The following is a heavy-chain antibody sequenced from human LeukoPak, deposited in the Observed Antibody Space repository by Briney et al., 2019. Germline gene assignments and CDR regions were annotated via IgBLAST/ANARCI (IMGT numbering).Heavy chain of an antibody. Sequence: GGSLRLSCAASGFTFSSYWMHWVRQAPGKGLLWVSRINSDGSSTSYADSVKGRFTISRDNAKNTLYLQMNSLRAEDTAVYYCAVEAIIPATGAFQHWGQGTLVTVSS. CDR2: INSDGSST. CDR1: GFTFSSYW. J-gene: IGHJ1*01. D-gene: IGHD3-22*01. CDR3: AVEAIIPATGAFQH. V-gene: IGHV3-74*01.